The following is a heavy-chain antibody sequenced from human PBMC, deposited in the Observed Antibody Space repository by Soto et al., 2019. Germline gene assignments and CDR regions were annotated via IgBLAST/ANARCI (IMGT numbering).Heavy chain of an antibody. J-gene: IGHJ4*02. D-gene: IGHD3-3*01. V-gene: IGHV3-53*01. CDR2: IHAGGTT. CDR3: AREKPAFWSGYFLDY. Sequence: EVQLVESGGGLIQPGESLRLSCEASGFAVSRHYITWVRQAPGKGLEWVSVIHAGGTTYYTDSVKGRFTTSKDNSKNTVYLQMNSLRAEDTAVYYCAREKPAFWSGYFLDYWGQGTLVTVSS. CDR1: GFAVSRHY.